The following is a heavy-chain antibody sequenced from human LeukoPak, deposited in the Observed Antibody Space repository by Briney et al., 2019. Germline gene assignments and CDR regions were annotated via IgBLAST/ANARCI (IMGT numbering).Heavy chain of an antibody. D-gene: IGHD2-21*01. V-gene: IGHV4-59*01. J-gene: IGHJ6*03. CDR3: ARLQAGDPYYLEV. CDR2: LYYSGTT. CDR1: GGSISTYY. Sequence: SETLTLTYAVSGGSISTYYWTWIRQPPGKGLEWIGYLYYSGTTDYNPSLKSRVTISGDTSKNQFSLKLTSVTAADTAVYYCARLQAGDPYYLEVQGEGTTVTVSS.